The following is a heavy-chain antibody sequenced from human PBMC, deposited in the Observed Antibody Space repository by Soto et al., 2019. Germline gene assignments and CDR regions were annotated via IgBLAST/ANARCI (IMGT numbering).Heavy chain of an antibody. J-gene: IGHJ4*02. CDR2: ISAHKGNT. V-gene: IGHV1-18*01. D-gene: IGHD6-19*01. CDR1: GYTFTSYG. Sequence: QVQLVQSGAEVKKPGASVKVSCKASGYTFTSYGITWVRQAPGQGPEWMGWISAHKGNTNYAQKLQGRVTMTTDTSTRTAYMELRSMRSDDTAVYYCARGYSSGSPAYWGQGTLVTVSS. CDR3: ARGYSSGSPAY.